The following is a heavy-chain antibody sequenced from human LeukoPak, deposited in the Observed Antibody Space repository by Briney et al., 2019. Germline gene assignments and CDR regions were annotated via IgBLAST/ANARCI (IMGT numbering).Heavy chain of an antibody. CDR1: GGSISSYY. J-gene: IGHJ3*02. D-gene: IGHD6-19*01. V-gene: IGHV4-59*01. CDR3: ARVSGSGGLLDAFDI. CDR2: IYYSGST. Sequence: PSETLSLTCTVSGGSISSYYWSWIRQPPGKGLEWIGYIYYSGSTNYNPSLKSRVTISVDTSKNQFSLKLSSVTAADTAVYYCARVSGSGGLLDAFDIWGQGTMVTVSS.